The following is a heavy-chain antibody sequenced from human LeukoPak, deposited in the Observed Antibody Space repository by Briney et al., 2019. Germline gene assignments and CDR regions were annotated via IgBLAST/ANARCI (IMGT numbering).Heavy chain of an antibody. J-gene: IGHJ6*03. Sequence: SETLSLTCTVSGGSISSSSYYWGWIRQPPGKGLEWIGSICYSGSTYYNPSLKSRVTISVDTSKNQFSLKLSSVTAADTAVYYCARERRAVVTLGYYYYYMDVWGKGTTVTVSS. CDR2: ICYSGST. CDR1: GGSISSSSYY. V-gene: IGHV4-39*07. D-gene: IGHD2-21*02. CDR3: ARERRAVVTLGYYYYYMDV.